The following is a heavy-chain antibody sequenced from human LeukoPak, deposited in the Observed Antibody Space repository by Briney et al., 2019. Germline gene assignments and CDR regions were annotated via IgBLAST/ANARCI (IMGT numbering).Heavy chain of an antibody. V-gene: IGHV4-39*07. CDR1: GGSISSSSYY. CDR3: ARDYKGYGSSWYNNWFDP. Sequence: KPSETLSLTCTVSGGSISSSSYYWGWIRQPPGKGLEWIGSIYYSGSTYYNPSLKSRVTISVDTSKNQFSLKLSSVTAADTAVYYCARDYKGYGSSWYNNWFDPWGQGTLVTVSS. D-gene: IGHD6-13*01. J-gene: IGHJ5*02. CDR2: IYYSGST.